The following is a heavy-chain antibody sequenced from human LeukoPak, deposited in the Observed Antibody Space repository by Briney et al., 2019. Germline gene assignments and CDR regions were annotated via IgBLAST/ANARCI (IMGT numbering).Heavy chain of an antibody. CDR3: GGYRYYFDY. Sequence: PGGSLRLSCAASGFTFSNAWMSWVRQAPGKGLEWVGRSKSKTDGGTTDYAAPVKGRFTISRDDSKNTLYLQMNSLKTEDTAVYYCGGYRYYFDYWGQGTLVTVSS. CDR2: SKSKTDGGTT. V-gene: IGHV3-15*01. CDR1: GFTFSNAW. D-gene: IGHD3-16*02. J-gene: IGHJ4*02.